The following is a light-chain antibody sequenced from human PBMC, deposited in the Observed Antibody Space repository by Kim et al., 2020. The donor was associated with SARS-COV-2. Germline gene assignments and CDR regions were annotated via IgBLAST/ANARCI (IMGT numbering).Light chain of an antibody. CDR3: GTWDSSLSAYV. Sequence: QSVLTQPPSMSAAPGQKVTISCSGSSSNIGNNYVSWYQQLPGTAPKLLIYDNNKRPSGIPDRFSGSKSGTSATLGITGLQTGDEADYYCGTWDSSLSAYVFGTGTKVTVL. CDR1: SSNIGNNY. J-gene: IGLJ1*01. V-gene: IGLV1-51*01. CDR2: DNN.